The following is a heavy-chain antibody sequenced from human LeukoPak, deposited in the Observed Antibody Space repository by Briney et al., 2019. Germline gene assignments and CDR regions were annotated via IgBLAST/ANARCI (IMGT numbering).Heavy chain of an antibody. D-gene: IGHD3-10*01. CDR1: GGSISSGYY. V-gene: IGHV4-38-2*02. CDR3: AKTKGVRGVFVDY. Sequence: PSQTLSLTCTVSGGSISSGYYWGWIRPPPGKGLEWIGSIYHSGSTYYNPSLKSRVTISVDTSKNQFSLKLSSVTAADTAVYYCAKTKGVRGVFVDYWGQGTLVTVSS. CDR2: IYHSGST. J-gene: IGHJ4*02.